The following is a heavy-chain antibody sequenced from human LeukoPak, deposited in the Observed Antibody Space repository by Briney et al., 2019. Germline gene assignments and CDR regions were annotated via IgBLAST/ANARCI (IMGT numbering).Heavy chain of an antibody. J-gene: IGHJ5*02. Sequence: AETLSLTCTVSGGSISSYYWSWMRQPAGKGLEWIGRIYSSGSTKYNPSLKSRVTMSVATSKNQFSLKLSSVAAADTAVYYCARDKTGDYGGLNWFDPWDQGTVVTASS. CDR1: GGSISSYY. D-gene: IGHD4-23*01. CDR3: ARDKTGDYGGLNWFDP. V-gene: IGHV4-4*07. CDR2: IYSSGST.